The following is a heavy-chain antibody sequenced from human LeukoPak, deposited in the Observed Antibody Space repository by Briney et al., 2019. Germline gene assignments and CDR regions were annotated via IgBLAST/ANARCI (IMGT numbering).Heavy chain of an antibody. CDR3: VKDYSGGYYYFDY. V-gene: IGHV3-23*01. J-gene: IGHJ4*02. Sequence: GGSLRLSCAASGFTFSGYAMAWVRQAPGKGLEWVSVASSSGGSTYYADSVRGRFTISRDNSKNTLDLQMNSLRAEDTAVYYCVKDYSGGYYYFDYWGQGTLVTVSS. D-gene: IGHD3-22*01. CDR2: ASSSGGST. CDR1: GFTFSGYA.